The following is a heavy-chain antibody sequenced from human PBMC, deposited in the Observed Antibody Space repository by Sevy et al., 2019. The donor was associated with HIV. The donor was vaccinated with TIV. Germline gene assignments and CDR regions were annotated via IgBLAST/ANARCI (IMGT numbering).Heavy chain of an antibody. Sequence: SETLSLTCTVSGGSVSSGSYYWSWIRQPPGKGLEWIGYIYYSGSTNYNPSLKSRVTISVDTSKNQFSLKLSSVTAADTAVYYCARDRLEWLSDLYYYGMDVWGQGTTVTVSS. CDR2: IYYSGST. CDR3: ARDRLEWLSDLYYYGMDV. V-gene: IGHV4-61*01. CDR1: GGSVSSGSYY. J-gene: IGHJ6*02. D-gene: IGHD3-3*01.